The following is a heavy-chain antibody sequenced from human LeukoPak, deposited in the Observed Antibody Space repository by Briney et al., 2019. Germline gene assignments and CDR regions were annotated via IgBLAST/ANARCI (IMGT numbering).Heavy chain of an antibody. CDR1: GFTFSGSA. V-gene: IGHV3-73*01. Sequence: QPGGSLRLSCTASGFTFSGSAMHWVRQASGKGLEWVGRIRSKANSYATAYAASVKGRFTISRDDSKNTAYLQMNSLETEDTAVYYCLAPIAVGQWGQGTLVTVSS. CDR3: LAPIAVGQ. J-gene: IGHJ4*02. D-gene: IGHD6-19*01. CDR2: IRSKANSYAT.